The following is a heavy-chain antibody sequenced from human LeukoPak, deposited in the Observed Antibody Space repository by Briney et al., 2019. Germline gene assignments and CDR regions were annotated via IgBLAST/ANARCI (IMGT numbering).Heavy chain of an antibody. V-gene: IGHV1-69*05. J-gene: IGHJ1*01. CDR1: GGTFSSYA. Sequence: SVKVSCKASGGTFSSYAISWVRQAPGQGLEWMGGIIPIFGTANYAQKFQGRATITTDESTSTAYMELSSLRSEDTAVYYCAGLESHYYDSSGYYYGLYFQHWGQGTLVTVSS. D-gene: IGHD3-22*01. CDR2: IIPIFGTA. CDR3: AGLESHYYDSSGYYYGLYFQH.